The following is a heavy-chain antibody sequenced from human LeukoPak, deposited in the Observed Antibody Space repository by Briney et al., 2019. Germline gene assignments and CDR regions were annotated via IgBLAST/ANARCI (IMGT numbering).Heavy chain of an antibody. J-gene: IGHJ3*02. D-gene: IGHD3/OR15-3a*01. CDR1: GFIFSTYG. CDR2: INGNGGST. V-gene: IGHV3-23*01. CDR3: AKGGLVHPLHI. Sequence: GRSLRLSCAASGFIFSTYGMHWVRQAPGKGLEWVSGINGNGGSTYNADSVKGRFTISRDNSKNTLYLQMNSLRAEDTAVYYCAKGGLVHPLHIWGQGTVVTVSS.